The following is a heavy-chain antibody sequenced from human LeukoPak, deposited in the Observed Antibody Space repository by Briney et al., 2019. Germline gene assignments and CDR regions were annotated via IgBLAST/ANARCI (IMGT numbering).Heavy chain of an antibody. Sequence: PSETLSLTCTVSGSSISSSSYYWGWIRQPPGKGLEWIGSIYYSGSTYYNPSLKSRVTISVDTSKNQFSLKLSSVTAADTAVYYCARHLGLGFWSSSWYNWFDPWGQGTLVTVSS. D-gene: IGHD6-13*01. V-gene: IGHV4-39*01. CDR1: GSSISSSSYY. J-gene: IGHJ5*02. CDR2: IYYSGST. CDR3: ARHLGLGFWSSSWYNWFDP.